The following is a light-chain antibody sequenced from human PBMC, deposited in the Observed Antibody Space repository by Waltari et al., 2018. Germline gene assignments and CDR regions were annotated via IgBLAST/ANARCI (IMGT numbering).Light chain of an antibody. CDR1: QSISRF. V-gene: IGKV1-39*01. CDR2: AAS. J-gene: IGKJ2*01. Sequence: DIQMTQSPSSLSAFVGDRLIITCRASQSISRFLNWYQQKPGNAPKLLIFAASSLQSGVPSRFSGSGSGTDFTLTVYSLQPEDFATYYCQQSYSTPHTFGQGTKLEIK. CDR3: QQSYSTPHT.